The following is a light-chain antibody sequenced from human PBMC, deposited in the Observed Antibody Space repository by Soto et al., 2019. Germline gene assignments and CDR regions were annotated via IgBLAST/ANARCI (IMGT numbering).Light chain of an antibody. Sequence: QSVLTQPPSVSGAPGQRVTISCTGSNSNIGATYGVHWYQHVPGTAPKLLIYRNNNRPSGVPDRFSGSRSGTSASLAITGLQPDDEADYFCQSYDSSLSGVLFGGGTKLTVL. CDR2: RNN. J-gene: IGLJ2*01. CDR3: QSYDSSLSGVL. V-gene: IGLV1-40*01. CDR1: NSNIGATYG.